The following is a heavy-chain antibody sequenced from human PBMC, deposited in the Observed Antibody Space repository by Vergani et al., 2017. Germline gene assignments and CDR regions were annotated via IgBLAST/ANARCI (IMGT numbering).Heavy chain of an antibody. D-gene: IGHD5-12*01. CDR1: GGSFTSYH. CDR3: ARLRLEDSGYDFGGMDV. V-gene: IGHV4-34*01. J-gene: IGHJ6*02. Sequence: QVQLQQWGGGLLKPSETLSLTCVVNGGSFTSYHWTWIRQSPGEGLEWVGDIDHTGRPDYNPSLKSRLTMSVDKSRNQFSLKLSSVTAADTAVYYCARLRLEDSGYDFGGMDVGGQGTTVTVSS. CDR2: IDHTGRP.